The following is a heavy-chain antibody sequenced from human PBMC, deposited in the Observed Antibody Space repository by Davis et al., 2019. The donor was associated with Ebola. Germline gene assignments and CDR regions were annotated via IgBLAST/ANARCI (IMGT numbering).Heavy chain of an antibody. D-gene: IGHD1-26*01. CDR2: LYHGGGT. J-gene: IGHJ5*02. CDR3: ARGGQGVGAGRWLDP. CDR1: GGSISSYY. V-gene: IGHV4-59*01. Sequence: SETLSLTCTVSGGSISSYYWSWIRQPPGKGLEWIGNLYHGGGTNYSPSLKSRLTISVDTSKNQFSLKLTSVTPADTAVYYCARGGQGVGAGRWLDPWGQGNLVIVSS.